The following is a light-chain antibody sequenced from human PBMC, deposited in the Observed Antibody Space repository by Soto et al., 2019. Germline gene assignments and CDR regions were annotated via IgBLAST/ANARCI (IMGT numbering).Light chain of an antibody. V-gene: IGLV2-11*01. J-gene: IGLJ1*01. CDR2: DVS. CDR3: CSFAGSYTDV. Sequence: QSALTQPLSVSGSPGQSVTISCTGTSSDVGRYDYVSWYQQHPGKAPKLIIYDVSERPSGVPDRFSGSKFGNTASLTISGLQAEDEADYSCCSFAGSYTDVFGTGTKVTVL. CDR1: SSDVGRYDY.